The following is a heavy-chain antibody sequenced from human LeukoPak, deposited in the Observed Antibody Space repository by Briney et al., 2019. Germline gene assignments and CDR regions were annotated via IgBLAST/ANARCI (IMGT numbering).Heavy chain of an antibody. CDR2: IYTSGST. J-gene: IGHJ4*02. Sequence: SETLSLTCTVSGVSISSGSYYWSWMRQPAGKGLVWIGRIYTSGSTNYNPSLKSRVTISVDTSQNQFSLKLSSVTAADTAVYYCARDRRTGTTFSFDYWGQGTLVTVSS. CDR1: GVSISSGSYY. D-gene: IGHD1-7*01. CDR3: ARDRRTGTTFSFDY. V-gene: IGHV4-61*02.